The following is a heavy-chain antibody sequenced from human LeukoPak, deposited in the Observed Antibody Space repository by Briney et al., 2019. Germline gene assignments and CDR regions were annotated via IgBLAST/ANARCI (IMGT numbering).Heavy chain of an antibody. D-gene: IGHD2-21*02. CDR1: GGTFSSYA. J-gene: IGHJ4*02. Sequence: SVKVSCKASGGTFSSYAISWVRQAPGQGLEWMGGIIPIFGTANYAQKFQGRVTITADESTSTAYMELNSLRSDDAAVYYCAIDVTGAEPYDIWGQGTLVTVSS. CDR2: IIPIFGTA. V-gene: IGHV1-69*13. CDR3: AIDVTGAEPYDI.